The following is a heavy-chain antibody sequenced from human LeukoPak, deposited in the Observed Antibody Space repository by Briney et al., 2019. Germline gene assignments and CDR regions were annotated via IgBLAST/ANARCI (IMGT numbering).Heavy chain of an antibody. V-gene: IGHV3-7*01. CDR1: GFSFSDAW. CDR2: IKQDGSEK. J-gene: IGHJ6*03. Sequence: GGSLRLSCAVSGFSFSDAWMSWVRQAPGKGLEWVANIKQDGSEKYYVDSVKGRFTISRDNAKNSLYLQMNSLRAEDTAVYYCARQTWIQLWPYYYYYMDVWGKGTTVTVSS. D-gene: IGHD5-18*01. CDR3: ARQTWIQLWPYYYYYMDV.